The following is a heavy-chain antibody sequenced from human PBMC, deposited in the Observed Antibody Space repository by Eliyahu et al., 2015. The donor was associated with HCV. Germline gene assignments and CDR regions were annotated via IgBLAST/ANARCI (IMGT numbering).Heavy chain of an antibody. CDR1: GGSIXTYY. Sequence: QVQLQESGPGLVKPSETLSLTCTVSGGSIXTYYWSWIRQPPGQGLEWIGYIHYRGSTNYNPSLKSRVTISVDTSKNQFSLNLTSVTAADTAVYYCASGGGGIAVAGTGGWFDPWGQGTLVTVSS. D-gene: IGHD6-19*01. J-gene: IGHJ5*02. V-gene: IGHV4-59*01. CDR2: IHYRGST. CDR3: ASGGGGIAVAGTGGWFDP.